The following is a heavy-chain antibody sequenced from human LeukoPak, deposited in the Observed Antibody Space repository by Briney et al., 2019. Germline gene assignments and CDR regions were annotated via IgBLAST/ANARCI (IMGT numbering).Heavy chain of an antibody. CDR2: IYYSGST. CDR1: GGSISSYY. V-gene: IGHV4-59*01. D-gene: IGHD2-21*02. J-gene: IGHJ3*02. Sequence: PSETLSLTCTVSGGSISSYYWSWIRQPPGKGLEWIGYIYYSGSTNYNPSLKSRVTISLVMSKSQISLKLSSVTTADTAMYYCARTDDAFHIWGHGTTVTVSS. CDR3: ARTDDAFHI.